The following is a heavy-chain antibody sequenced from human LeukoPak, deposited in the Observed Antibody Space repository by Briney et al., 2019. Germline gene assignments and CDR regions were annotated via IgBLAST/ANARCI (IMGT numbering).Heavy chain of an antibody. J-gene: IGHJ3*02. CDR2: IYYSGNT. V-gene: IGHV4-59*12. CDR1: GPSISSYY. Sequence: SETLSLTCTVSGPSISSYYSHWIRQPPRKGLEWVGYIYYSGNTNYNTSLNSRVTMPVDTSKIQFSLKLASVTAAGTAVYYCARFRNFVSDIWGQGTMVTVSS. D-gene: IGHD3-16*01. CDR3: ARFRNFVSDI.